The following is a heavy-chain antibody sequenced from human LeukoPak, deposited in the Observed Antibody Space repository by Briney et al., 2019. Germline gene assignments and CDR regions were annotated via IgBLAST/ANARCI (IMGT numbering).Heavy chain of an antibody. V-gene: IGHV4-38-2*02. CDR1: GFSISSGYY. Sequence: PSETLSLTCAVSGFSISSGYYWGWIRPPPGKGLEYIGSIYRSGNTYYNPSLKSRVTISVDTCKNQFFLKLSSVTAADTAVYYCARDWVVTSYWYFDLWGRGTLVTVSS. CDR2: IYRSGNT. J-gene: IGHJ2*01. D-gene: IGHD2-21*02. CDR3: ARDWVVTSYWYFDL.